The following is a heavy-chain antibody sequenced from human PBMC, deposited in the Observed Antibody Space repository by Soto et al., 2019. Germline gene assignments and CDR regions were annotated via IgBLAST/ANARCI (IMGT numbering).Heavy chain of an antibody. V-gene: IGHV3-23*01. CDR1: GFTFSRYA. CDR3: AKEIAATYYPFDY. J-gene: IGHJ4*02. D-gene: IGHD1-26*01. Sequence: PGGSLRLSCAASGFTFSRYAMDWVRQAPGKGLEWVSGVDSTGGSTYYADSVKGRFTISRGSSKNTLYLQMNSLRAEDTAVYYCAKEIAATYYPFDYWGQGTLVTVSS. CDR2: VDSTGGST.